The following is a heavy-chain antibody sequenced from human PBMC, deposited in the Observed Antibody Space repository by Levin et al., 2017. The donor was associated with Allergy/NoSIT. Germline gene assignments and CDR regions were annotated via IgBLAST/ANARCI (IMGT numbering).Heavy chain of an antibody. V-gene: IGHV3-30*18. CDR3: AKDTLDYYYGMDV. Sequence: GESLKISCAASGFTFSSYGMHWVRQAPGKGLEWVAVISYDGSNKYYADSVKGRFTISRDNSKNTLYLQMNSLRAEDTAVYYCAKDTLDYYYGMDVWGQGTTVTVSS. CDR1: GFTFSSYG. J-gene: IGHJ6*02. CDR2: ISYDGSNK.